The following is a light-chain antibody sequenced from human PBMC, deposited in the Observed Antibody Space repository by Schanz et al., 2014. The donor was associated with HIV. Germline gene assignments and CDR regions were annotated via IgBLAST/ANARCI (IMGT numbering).Light chain of an antibody. CDR1: QSVSSSY. CDR2: GAS. CDR3: QQYNNWPT. V-gene: IGKV3-15*01. J-gene: IGKJ1*01. Sequence: EIVLTQSPGTLSLSPGERATLSCRASQSVSSSYLAWYQQKPGQAPRLLIYGASSRATGIPARFSGSGSGTEFTLTISSLQSEDFAVYYCQQYNNWPTFGHGTKVEIK.